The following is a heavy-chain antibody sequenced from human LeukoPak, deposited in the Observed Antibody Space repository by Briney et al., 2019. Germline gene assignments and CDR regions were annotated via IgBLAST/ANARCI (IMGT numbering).Heavy chain of an antibody. D-gene: IGHD2-21*02. Sequence: GGSLRLSCAASGFTFSSYWMTWVRQAPGKGLEWVANIKQAGSEKYYVDSVKGRFTISRDNAQNSLYLQMNSLRAEDTAVYYCARRVVTATDDAFDIWGQGTMVTVPS. CDR3: ARRVVTATDDAFDI. CDR1: GFTFSSYW. CDR2: IKQAGSEK. J-gene: IGHJ3*02. V-gene: IGHV3-7*03.